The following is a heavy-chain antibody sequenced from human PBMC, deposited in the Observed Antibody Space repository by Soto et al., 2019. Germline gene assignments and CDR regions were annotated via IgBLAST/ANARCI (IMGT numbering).Heavy chain of an antibody. CDR3: ARGYPLWSPYFYYYMDV. J-gene: IGHJ6*03. CDR2: IYYSGST. Sequence: SETLSLTCTVSGGSISSSSYYWGWIRQPPGKGLEWIGSIYYSGSTYYNPSLKSRVTISVDTSKNQFSLKLSSVTAEDTAVYYCARGYPLWSPYFYYYMDVWGQGTTVTVSS. D-gene: IGHD5-18*01. CDR1: GGSISSSSYY. V-gene: IGHV4-39*01.